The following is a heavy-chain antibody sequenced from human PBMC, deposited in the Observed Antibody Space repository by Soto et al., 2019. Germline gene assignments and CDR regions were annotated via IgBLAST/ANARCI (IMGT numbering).Heavy chain of an antibody. CDR1: GFTFGDYA. CDR2: ISWNSGSR. V-gene: IGHV3-9*01. D-gene: IGHD6-19*01. CDR3: VKDRDEAVAVPLFDY. J-gene: IGHJ4*02. Sequence: EVQLVESGGGLVEPGWSLRLSCAASGFTFGDYAMHWVRQAPGKGLEWVSGISWNSGSRDYADSVKGRFTITRDNVKNSLYLQVVSLRSEDTALYYCVKDRDEAVAVPLFDYWGQGTPVTVSS.